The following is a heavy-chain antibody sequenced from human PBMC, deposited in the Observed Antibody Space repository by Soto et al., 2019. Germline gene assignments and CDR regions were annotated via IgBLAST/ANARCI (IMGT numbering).Heavy chain of an antibody. D-gene: IGHD2-21*01. CDR1: GLSLSNSV. CDR3: AREDWYQFDQ. CDR2: IGASGYST. V-gene: IGHV3-64D*06. J-gene: IGHJ4*02. Sequence: PGGSMRLSCSASGLSLSNSVMHWVRQTPGKGLEYVSAIGASGYSTYYADSVKGRFIISRDNSKNTLYLQMSSLRTEDTAVYYCAREDWYQFDQWGQGTLVTVSS.